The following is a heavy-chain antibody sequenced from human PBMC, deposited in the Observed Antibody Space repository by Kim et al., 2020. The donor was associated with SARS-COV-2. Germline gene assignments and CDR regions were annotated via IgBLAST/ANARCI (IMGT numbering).Heavy chain of an antibody. CDR2: IYPGDAET. CDR3: ARQGHFDSGSYYSALDY. CDR1: GYIFTNYW. V-gene: IGHV5-51*01. Sequence: GESLKISCEASGYIFTNYWIGWVRQMAGKGLEWMGSIYPGDAETTYSPSFQGQVTISADKSITTVYLQWTSLKASDTAVYYFARQGHFDSGSYYSALDYWGQGSLVTVSS. D-gene: IGHD3-10*01. J-gene: IGHJ4*02.